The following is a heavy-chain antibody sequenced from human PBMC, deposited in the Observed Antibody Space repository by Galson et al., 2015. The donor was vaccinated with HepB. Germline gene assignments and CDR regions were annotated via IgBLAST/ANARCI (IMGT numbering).Heavy chain of an antibody. D-gene: IGHD3-22*01. CDR3: ARVESSAYYPL. CDR1: GFTFQNYA. V-gene: IGHV3-74*01. Sequence: SLRLSCAASGFTFQNYAMSWVRQAPGKGLVWVSRVNGDGSSTIYADSVTGRFTITRDNAKNTLYLQVNSLRAEDTAVYYCARVESSAYYPLWGQGTLVTVSS. J-gene: IGHJ4*02. CDR2: VNGDGSST.